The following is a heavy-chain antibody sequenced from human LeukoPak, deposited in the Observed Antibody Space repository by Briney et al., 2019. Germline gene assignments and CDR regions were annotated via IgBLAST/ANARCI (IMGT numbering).Heavy chain of an antibody. CDR1: GGSFSGYY. CDR2: INHSGST. CDR3: ARHTWTGTTYFYYYMDV. Sequence: SETLSLTCAVYGGSFSGYYWSWIRQPPGKGLEWIGEINHSGSTNYNPSLKSRVTISVDTSKNQFSLKLSSVTAADTAVYYCARHTWTGTTYFYYYMDVWSKGTAVSVSS. D-gene: IGHD1-7*01. J-gene: IGHJ6*03. V-gene: IGHV4-34*01.